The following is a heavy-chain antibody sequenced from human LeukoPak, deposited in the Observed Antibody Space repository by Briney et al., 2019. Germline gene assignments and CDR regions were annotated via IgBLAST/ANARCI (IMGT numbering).Heavy chain of an antibody. CDR3: ARFQRSATLTGFDY. V-gene: IGHV4-34*01. CDR1: GGSFSGYY. D-gene: IGHD3-10*01. J-gene: IGHJ4*02. CDR2: INHSGST. Sequence: PSETLSLTCAVYGGSFSGYYWSWIRQPPGKGLEWIGEINHSGSTNYNPSLKSRVTISVDTSKNQFSLKLSSVTAADTAVYYCARFQRSATLTGFDYWGQGTLVTVSS.